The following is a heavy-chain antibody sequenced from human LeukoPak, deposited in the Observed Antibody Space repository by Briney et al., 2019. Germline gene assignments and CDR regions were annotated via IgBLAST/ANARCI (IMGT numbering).Heavy chain of an antibody. CDR3: ARLGRLIVAVRSDY. V-gene: IGHV5-10-1*01. J-gene: IGHJ4*02. Sequence: GESLETPLKGLGYSFTSYWISWVRQMPGKGLGWRERYDPRDSYNNFSPPCQGHVNISADKSISTAYLQWSRLRASHTAMYYCARLGRLIVAVRSDYWGQGTLVTVSS. CDR1: GYSFTSYW. D-gene: IGHD2-21*01. CDR2: YDPRDSYN.